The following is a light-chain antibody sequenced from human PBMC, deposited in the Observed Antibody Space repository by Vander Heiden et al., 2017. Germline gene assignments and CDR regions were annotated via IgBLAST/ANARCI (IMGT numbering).Light chain of an antibody. CDR2: KDS. CDR1: ALPKQY. CDR3: QSADSSGTFVV. V-gene: IGLV3-25*03. Sequence: SYELTQPPSVSVSPGQTARLTGSGDALPKQYAYWYQRKPGQAPVLVLYKDSERPSGIPERFSGSSSGTTVTLTISGVQAEDEADYYCQSADSSGTFVVFGGGTKLTVL. J-gene: IGLJ2*01.